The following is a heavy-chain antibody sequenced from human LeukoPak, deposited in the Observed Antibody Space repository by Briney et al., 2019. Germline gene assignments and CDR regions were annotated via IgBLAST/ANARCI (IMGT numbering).Heavy chain of an antibody. V-gene: IGHV4-31*03. CDR1: GDSISSGVYY. D-gene: IGHD5-18*01. Sequence: SETLSLTCTVSGDSISSGVYYWSWIRQHPGKGLEWIGYIYYSGSTYYNPSLKSRVTISVDTSMNQFSLKLSSVTAADTAVYYCARGYLGGYSYGRNNWFDPWGQGTLVTVSS. J-gene: IGHJ5*02. CDR2: IYYSGST. CDR3: ARGYLGGYSYGRNNWFDP.